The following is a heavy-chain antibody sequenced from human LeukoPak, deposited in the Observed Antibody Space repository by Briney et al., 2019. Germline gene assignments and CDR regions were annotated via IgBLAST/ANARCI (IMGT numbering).Heavy chain of an antibody. CDR1: GYTFTSYD. V-gene: IGHV1-8*01. Sequence: ASVKVSCKASGYTFTSYDINWVRQATGQGLEWMGWMNPNSGNTGYAQKFQGRVTMTRNTSISTAYVELSSLRSEDTAVYYCARGFWSGYYTTLDAFDIWGQGTMVTVSS. D-gene: IGHD3-3*01. CDR3: ARGFWSGYYTTLDAFDI. J-gene: IGHJ3*02. CDR2: MNPNSGNT.